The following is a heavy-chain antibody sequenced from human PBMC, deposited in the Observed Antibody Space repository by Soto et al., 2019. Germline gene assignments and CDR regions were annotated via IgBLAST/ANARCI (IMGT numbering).Heavy chain of an antibody. CDR3: ARGGDGYNFIDV. D-gene: IGHD5-12*01. CDR1: GFTFSSYS. V-gene: IGHV3-21*01. CDR2: ISSSSSYI. J-gene: IGHJ6*02. Sequence: GGSLRLSCAASGFTFSSYSMNWVRQAPGKGLEWVSSISSSSSYIYYADSVKGRFTISRDNAKNSLYLQMNSLRAEDTAVYYCARGGDGYNFIDVWGQGTKVTVSS.